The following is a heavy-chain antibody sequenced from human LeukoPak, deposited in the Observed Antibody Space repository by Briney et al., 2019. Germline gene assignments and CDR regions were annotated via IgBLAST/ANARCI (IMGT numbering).Heavy chain of an antibody. CDR2: ISSSGTTI. CDR3: AGKVFLFSFPP. J-gene: IGHJ5*02. CDR1: GFTFSSYE. D-gene: IGHD2-21*01. Sequence: GGSLRLSCAASGFTFSSYEMNWVRQAPGKGLEWVSYISSSGTTIYYADSVKGRFTISRDNAKNSLYLQMNSLRAEDTAVYYCAGKVFLFSFPPWGRGPLVPASS. V-gene: IGHV3-48*03.